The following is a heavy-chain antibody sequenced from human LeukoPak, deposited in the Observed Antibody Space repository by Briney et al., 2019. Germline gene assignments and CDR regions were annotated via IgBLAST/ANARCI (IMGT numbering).Heavy chain of an antibody. Sequence: SQTLSLTCTVSGDSVNSGAYYWSWLRQPAGKEPEWIGRIYPLETTNYNPSLKSRVAISVDTSKNQSSLKLSSVTAADTAVYYCARDWRSSYYYDRSGNPKSQGFDIWGQGTMVTVSS. CDR1: GDSVNSGAYY. CDR2: IYPLETT. J-gene: IGHJ3*02. D-gene: IGHD3-22*01. V-gene: IGHV4-61*02. CDR3: ARDWRSSYYYDRSGNPKSQGFDI.